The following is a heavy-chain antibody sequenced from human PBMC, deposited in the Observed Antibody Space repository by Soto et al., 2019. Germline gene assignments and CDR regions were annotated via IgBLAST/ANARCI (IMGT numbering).Heavy chain of an antibody. CDR3: ARGNLWP. D-gene: IGHD3-16*01. CDR1: GGSFSGYY. J-gene: IGHJ5*02. Sequence: QVQLQQWGAGLLKPSETLSLTCAVYGGSFSGYYWSWIRQPPGKGLEWIGEINHSGSTNYNQSLTSRVTISVDTSKNQFSLKLSAVTAADTAVYYCARGNLWPWGQGTLVTVSS. V-gene: IGHV4-34*01. CDR2: INHSGST.